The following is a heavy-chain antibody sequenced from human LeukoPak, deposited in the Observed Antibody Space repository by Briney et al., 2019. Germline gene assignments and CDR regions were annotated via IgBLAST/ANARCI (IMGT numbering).Heavy chain of an antibody. CDR3: ARAQPQRDYFDY. D-gene: IGHD1-1*01. Sequence: SETLSLTCTVSGGSISSYYWSWIRQPPGKGLEWIGYIYYSGSTNYNPSLKSRVTISVDTSKNQFSLRLSSVTAADTAVYYCARAQPQRDYFDYWGQGTLVTVSS. V-gene: IGHV4-59*01. J-gene: IGHJ4*02. CDR1: GGSISSYY. CDR2: IYYSGST.